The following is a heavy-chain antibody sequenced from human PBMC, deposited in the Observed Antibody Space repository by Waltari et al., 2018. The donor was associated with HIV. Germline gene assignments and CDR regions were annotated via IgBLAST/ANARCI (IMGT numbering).Heavy chain of an antibody. J-gene: IGHJ3*02. CDR3: ARGYDILTGYSDAFDI. Sequence: EVQLVESGGGLVQPGGSLRLSCAASGFTFSSYEMNWVRQAPGKGLEWVSYISSSGSTIYYADSVKGRFTISRDNAKNSLYLQMNSLRAEDTAVYYCARGYDILTGYSDAFDIWGQGTMVTVSS. CDR1: GFTFSSYE. D-gene: IGHD3-9*01. CDR2: ISSSGSTI. V-gene: IGHV3-48*03.